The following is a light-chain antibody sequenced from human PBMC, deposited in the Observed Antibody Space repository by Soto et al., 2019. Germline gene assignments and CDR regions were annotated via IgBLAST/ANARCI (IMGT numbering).Light chain of an antibody. CDR1: QRVTEY. CDR2: LVS. V-gene: IGKV1-39*01. CDR3: QQTYGFPWT. J-gene: IGKJ1*01. Sequence: IQLTQSPSSLSASVGDRVTITCRASQRVTEYLNWYQEKPGRAPKLLIYLVSSLPSGVPSRFSGSGSETEFTLTISSLQPEDFATYYCQQTYGFPWTFGHGTKVGVK.